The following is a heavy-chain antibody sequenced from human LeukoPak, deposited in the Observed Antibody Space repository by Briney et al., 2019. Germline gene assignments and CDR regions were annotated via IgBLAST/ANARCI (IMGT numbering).Heavy chain of an antibody. CDR2: INSNSGGT. CDR1: GYTYTGYY. D-gene: IGHD3-22*01. J-gene: IGHJ4*02. CDR3: ARGSRWGYDSSGYPDY. Sequence: ASVKVSCKASGYTYTGYYMHWVRQAPGQGLEWMGWINSNSGGTNYAQKFQGRVTMTRDTSISTAYMELSRLRSDDTAVYYCARGSRWGYDSSGYPDYWGQGTLVTVSS. V-gene: IGHV1-2*02.